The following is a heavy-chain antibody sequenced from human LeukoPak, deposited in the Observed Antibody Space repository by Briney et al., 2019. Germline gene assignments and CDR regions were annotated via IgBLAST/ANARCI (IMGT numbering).Heavy chain of an antibody. CDR2: IYSGGSA. CDR1: RFTVSSNY. V-gene: IGHV3-66*01. D-gene: IGHD6-13*01. Sequence: GGSLRLSCAVSRFTVSSNYMSWVRQVPGKGLEWVSVIYSGGSAYYAESVKGRFTISRDNSKNTLYLHMNSLRAEDTAVYYCARELGIAASYFDYWGQGTLVTVSS. J-gene: IGHJ4*02. CDR3: ARELGIAASYFDY.